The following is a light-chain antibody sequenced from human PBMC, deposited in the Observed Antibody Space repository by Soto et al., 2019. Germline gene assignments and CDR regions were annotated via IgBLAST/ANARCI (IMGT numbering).Light chain of an antibody. Sequence: QSVLTQPPSASGTPGQRVTIACSGSSSNIGSNTVNWYQQLPGTAPKLLIYSNNQRPSGVPDRFSASNSVTSASLAISGLQSEDEAEYYCAAWDDSLNGPVVFGGGTKLTVL. CDR2: SNN. CDR1: SSNIGSNT. CDR3: AAWDDSLNGPVV. J-gene: IGLJ2*01. V-gene: IGLV1-44*01.